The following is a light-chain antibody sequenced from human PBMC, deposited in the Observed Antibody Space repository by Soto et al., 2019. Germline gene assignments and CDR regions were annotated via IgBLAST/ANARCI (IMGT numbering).Light chain of an antibody. V-gene: IGKV1-5*01. Sequence: DIQMTQSPSTLSASVGDRVTITCRASQSISSWLAWYQQKPGKAPKLLIYDASSLESGVPSRFSGSGSGTEFSLTISTLQSDDFATFYCQQYNIYSRTFSQGTKGEIK. CDR1: QSISSW. CDR2: DAS. CDR3: QQYNIYSRT. J-gene: IGKJ1*01.